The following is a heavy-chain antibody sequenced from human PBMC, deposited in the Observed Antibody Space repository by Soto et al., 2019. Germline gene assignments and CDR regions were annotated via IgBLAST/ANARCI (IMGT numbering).Heavy chain of an antibody. CDR1: GYTFTSYG. CDR2: ISAYNGNT. J-gene: IGHJ6*03. CDR3: AGQRDGGYYYYMDV. D-gene: IGHD3-16*01. V-gene: IGHV1-18*01. Sequence: QVQLVQSGAEVKKPGASVKVSCKASGYTFTSYGISWVRQAPGQGLEWMGWISAYNGNTNYAQKLQGRVTMTTATDTSTAYMELRSLRSDDTSVYYCAGQRDGGYYYYMDVWGKGTTVTVSS.